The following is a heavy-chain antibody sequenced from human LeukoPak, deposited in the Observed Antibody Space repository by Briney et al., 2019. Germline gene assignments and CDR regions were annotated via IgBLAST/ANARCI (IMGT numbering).Heavy chain of an antibody. J-gene: IGHJ4*02. V-gene: IGHV1-18*01. CDR3: ARAQIYGLSIFSDDY. CDR2: ISAYNGNT. Sequence: GASVKVSCKASGYTFTSYGISWVRQAPGQGLEWMGWISAYNGNTNYAQKLQGRVTMTTDTSTSTAYMELRSLRSDDTAVYYCARAQIYGLSIFSDDYWGQGTLVTVSS. D-gene: IGHD3-3*01. CDR1: GYTFTSYG.